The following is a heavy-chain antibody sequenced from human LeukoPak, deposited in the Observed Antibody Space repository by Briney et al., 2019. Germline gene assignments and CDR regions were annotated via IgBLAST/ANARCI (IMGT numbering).Heavy chain of an antibody. CDR3: AREISTRAVTRHYGMDV. Sequence: ASVKVSCKASGYTFTGYYMHWVRQAPGQGLEWMGWINPNSGGTNYAQKFQGRVTMTRDTSISTAYMELSRLRSDDTAVYYCAREISTRAVTRHYGMDVWGQGTTVTVSS. CDR1: GYTFTGYY. CDR2: INPNSGGT. J-gene: IGHJ6*02. V-gene: IGHV1-2*02. D-gene: IGHD4-17*01.